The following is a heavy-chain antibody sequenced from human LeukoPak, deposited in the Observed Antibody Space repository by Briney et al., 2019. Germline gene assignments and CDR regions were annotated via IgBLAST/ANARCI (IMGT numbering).Heavy chain of an antibody. V-gene: IGHV3-43D*03. CDR3: AKVKRIRFLEWLPAMDV. CDR2: ISWDGGST. D-gene: IGHD3-3*01. CDR1: GFTFDDYA. Sequence: TGGSLRLSCAASGFTFDDYAMHWVRQAPGKGLEWVSLISWDGGSTYYADSVKGRFTISRDNNKNSLYLQMNSLRAEDTALYYCAKVKRIRFLEWLPAMDVWGKGTTVTVSS. J-gene: IGHJ6*03.